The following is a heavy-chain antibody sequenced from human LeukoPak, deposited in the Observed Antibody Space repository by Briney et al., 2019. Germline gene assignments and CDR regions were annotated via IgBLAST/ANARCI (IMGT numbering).Heavy chain of an antibody. Sequence: SVKVSCKASGGTFSSYAISWVRQAPGQGLEWMGGIIPIFGTANYAQKFQGRVTITTDESTSTAYMELSSLRSEDTAVYYCARIDIAAAGNYYYYMDVWGKGTTVTVSS. J-gene: IGHJ6*03. D-gene: IGHD6-13*01. CDR3: ARIDIAAAGNYYYYMDV. CDR1: GGTFSSYA. V-gene: IGHV1-69*05. CDR2: IIPIFGTA.